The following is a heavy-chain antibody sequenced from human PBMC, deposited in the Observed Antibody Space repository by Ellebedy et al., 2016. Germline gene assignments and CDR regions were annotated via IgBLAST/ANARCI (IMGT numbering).Heavy chain of an antibody. CDR3: EISDFWSGYYGTFDI. Sequence: GGSLRLXXAASGFTFSSYWMHWVRQAPGKGLVWVSRINSDGSSTSYADSVKGRFTISRDNAKNTLYLQMNSLRAEDTAVYYCEISDFWSGYYGTFDIWGQGTMVTVSS. J-gene: IGHJ3*02. CDR2: INSDGSST. V-gene: IGHV3-74*01. D-gene: IGHD3-3*01. CDR1: GFTFSSYW.